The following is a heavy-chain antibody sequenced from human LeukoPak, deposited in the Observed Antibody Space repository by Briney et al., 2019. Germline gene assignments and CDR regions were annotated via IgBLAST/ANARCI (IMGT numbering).Heavy chain of an antibody. Sequence: PSETLSLTCTVSGGSISSGGYYWSWIRQHPGKGLEWIGYIYYSGSTYYNPSLKSRVTISVDTSKNQFSLKLSSVTAADTAVYYCARVGLRFLETYYYYYMDVWGKGTTVTVSS. CDR1: GGSISSGGYY. CDR3: ARVGLRFLETYYYYYMDV. D-gene: IGHD3-3*01. V-gene: IGHV4-30-4*08. J-gene: IGHJ6*03. CDR2: IYYSGST.